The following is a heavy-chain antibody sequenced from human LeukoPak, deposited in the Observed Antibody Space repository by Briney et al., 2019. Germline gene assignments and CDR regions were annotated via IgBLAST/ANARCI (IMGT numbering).Heavy chain of an antibody. Sequence: SETLSLTCAVHGGSFSGYYWSWIRQPPGKGLEWIGEINHSGSTNYNPSLKSRVTISVDTSKNQFSLKLSSVTAADTAVYYCARHNSDGYNRPFDYWGQGTLVTVSS. CDR2: INHSGST. J-gene: IGHJ4*02. D-gene: IGHD5-24*01. CDR3: ARHNSDGYNRPFDY. CDR1: GGSFSGYY. V-gene: IGHV4-34*01.